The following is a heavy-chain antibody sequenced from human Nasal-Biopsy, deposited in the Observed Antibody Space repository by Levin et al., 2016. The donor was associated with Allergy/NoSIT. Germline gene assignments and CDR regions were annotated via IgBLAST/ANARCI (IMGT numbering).Heavy chain of an antibody. CDR2: ISSGSPRM. CDR1: GFIFSNYA. D-gene: IGHD3-16*01. J-gene: IGHJ4*02. Sequence: GGSLRLSCAASGFIFSNYAMTWVRQAPGKGLEWVSHISSGSPRMEYADSVKGRCAISRDNSKNTLYLEIDSVTAEDTAIYYCAKDAYGSVDYWGQGTLVTVSS. V-gene: IGHV3-23*01. CDR3: AKDAYGSVDY.